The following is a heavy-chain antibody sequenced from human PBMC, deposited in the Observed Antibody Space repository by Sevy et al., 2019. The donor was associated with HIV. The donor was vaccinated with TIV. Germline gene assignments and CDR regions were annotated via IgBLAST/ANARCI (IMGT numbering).Heavy chain of an antibody. Sequence: SETLSLTCTVSGASISGYYWSWIRQPPGKGLEWIGYIFYSRSTHDSPSLKSRVTISVDTSKNQFSLRLSSMTAADTAVYYCARASPNYYYGMDVWGQGTTVTVSS. J-gene: IGHJ6*02. CDR3: ARASPNYYYGMDV. CDR1: GASISGYY. CDR2: IFYSRST. V-gene: IGHV4-59*01.